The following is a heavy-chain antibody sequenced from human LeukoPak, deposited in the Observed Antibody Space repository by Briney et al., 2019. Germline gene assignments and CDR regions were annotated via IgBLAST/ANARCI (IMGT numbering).Heavy chain of an antibody. J-gene: IGHJ4*02. CDR3: ASGTTVTTFDY. CDR2: MYYSGST. CDR1: GGYISSYF. Sequence: PSETLSLTRTVSGGYISSYFWSWMRQPPGKGLEWIGYMYYSGSTNYNASLKSRVTISVDTSKNQVSLKLSSLTAADTAVYYCASGTTVTTFDYWGQGTLVTVSS. V-gene: IGHV4-59*08. D-gene: IGHD4-17*01.